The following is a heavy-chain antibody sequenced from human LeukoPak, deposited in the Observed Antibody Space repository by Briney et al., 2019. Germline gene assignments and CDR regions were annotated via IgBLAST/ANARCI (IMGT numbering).Heavy chain of an antibody. CDR1: GFTFSSYE. J-gene: IGHJ4*02. V-gene: IGHV3-48*03. CDR2: ISSSGSTI. Sequence: PGGSLRLSCAASGFTFSSYEMNWVRQAPGKGLEWVSHISSSGSTIYYADSVEGRFTISRDNAKNSLYLQMNSLRAEDTAVYYCARVTIAVAGTFDYWGQGTLVTVSS. CDR3: ARVTIAVAGTFDY. D-gene: IGHD6-19*01.